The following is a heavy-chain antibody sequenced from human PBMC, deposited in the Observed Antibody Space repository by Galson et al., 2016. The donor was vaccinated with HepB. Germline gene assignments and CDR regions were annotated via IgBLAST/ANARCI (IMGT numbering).Heavy chain of an antibody. CDR2: FDPEEGET. D-gene: IGHD1-26*01. V-gene: IGHV1-24*01. J-gene: IGHJ3*02. CDR1: GYTLTDLS. Sequence: SVKVSCKVSGYTLTDLSIHWVRQLRGIGLEWVGGFDPEEGETVYSQTFRDRVTMTEDTSTGTAYMELSSLRSEDTAVYYCSTSPRVGATVFAFDMWGQGTMVTVSS. CDR3: STSPRVGATVFAFDM.